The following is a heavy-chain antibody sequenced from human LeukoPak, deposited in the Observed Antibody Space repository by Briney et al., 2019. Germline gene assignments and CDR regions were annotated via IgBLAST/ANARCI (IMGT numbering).Heavy chain of an antibody. CDR3: AKHTLLRGYSYGFDY. D-gene: IGHD5-18*01. J-gene: IGHJ4*02. CDR2: ISGSGGLT. Sequence: GGSLRLSCAAPGFTFSTYAMSWVRQAPGKGLEWVSAISGSGGLTFYADSVEGRFTISRDNFKNTLYLQMNSLRAEDTAVYYCAKHTLLRGYSYGFDYWGQGTLVTVSS. CDR1: GFTFSTYA. V-gene: IGHV3-23*01.